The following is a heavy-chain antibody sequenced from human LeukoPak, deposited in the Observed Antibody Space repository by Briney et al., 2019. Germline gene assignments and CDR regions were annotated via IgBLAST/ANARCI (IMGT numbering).Heavy chain of an antibody. Sequence: GGSLRLSCAASGFTFNSYGMNWVRQVPGKGLEWVAFIRYDGSNKYYADSVKGRFTISRDNSKNTLYLQMNSLRAEDTAVYYCAKDPGDDSSGYYYLNWFDPWGQGTLVTVSS. J-gene: IGHJ5*02. V-gene: IGHV3-30*02. D-gene: IGHD3-22*01. CDR1: GFTFNSYG. CDR3: AKDPGDDSSGYYYLNWFDP. CDR2: IRYDGSNK.